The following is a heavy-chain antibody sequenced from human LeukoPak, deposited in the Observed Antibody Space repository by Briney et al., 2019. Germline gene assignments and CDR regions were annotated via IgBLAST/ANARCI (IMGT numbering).Heavy chain of an antibody. CDR2: ISSSGSTI. V-gene: IGHV3-48*03. CDR1: GFTFSSYE. Sequence: PGGSLRLSCAASGFTFSSYEMNGVRQAPGKGLEWVSYISSSGSTIYYADSVKGRFTISRDNAKNSLYLQMNSLRAEDTAVYYCARDLSIAARGGIWGQGTMVTVSS. J-gene: IGHJ3*02. D-gene: IGHD6-6*01. CDR3: ARDLSIAARGGI.